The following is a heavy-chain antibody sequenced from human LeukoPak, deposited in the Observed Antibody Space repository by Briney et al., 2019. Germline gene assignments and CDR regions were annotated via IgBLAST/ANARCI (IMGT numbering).Heavy chain of an antibody. V-gene: IGHV5-51*01. CDR3: ARHPDDSSGFQSDY. J-gene: IGHJ4*02. CDR1: GYSFTSYW. Sequence: GESLQISCQGSGYSFTSYWIGWVRQMPGKGLEWMGIIYPGDSDTRYSPSFQGQVAISADKSISTAYLQWSSLKASDTAMYYCARHPDDSSGFQSDYWGQGTLVTVSS. D-gene: IGHD3-22*01. CDR2: IYPGDSDT.